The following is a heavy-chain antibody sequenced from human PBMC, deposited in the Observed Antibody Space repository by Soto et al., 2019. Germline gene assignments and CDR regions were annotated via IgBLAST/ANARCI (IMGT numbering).Heavy chain of an antibody. CDR1: GFTFSSYA. J-gene: IGHJ6*03. D-gene: IGHD3-3*01. CDR3: AKEPTYDFWSGYGNYMDV. Sequence: GGSLRLSCAASGFTFSSYAMSWVRQAPGKGLEWVSAISGSGGSTYYADSVKGRFTISRDNSKKTLYPQMNSLRAEDTAVYYCAKEPTYDFWSGYGNYMDVWGKGTTVTVSS. CDR2: ISGSGGST. V-gene: IGHV3-23*01.